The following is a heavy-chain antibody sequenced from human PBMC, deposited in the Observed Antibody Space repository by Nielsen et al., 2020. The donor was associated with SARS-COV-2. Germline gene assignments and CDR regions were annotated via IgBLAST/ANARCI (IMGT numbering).Heavy chain of an antibody. D-gene: IGHD5-18*01. J-gene: IGHJ4*02. V-gene: IGHV3-30*18. CDR2: ISYDGTGK. Sequence: GGSLRLSCATSGFIFSIYGMHWVRQAPGKGLESVAVISYDGTGKKYADSVKGRFTISSDGSKSTLYLQMNSLRAEDTAVYYCAKSRRRGYIYSPLDSWGQGTLVTVSS. CDR1: GFIFSIYG. CDR3: AKSRRRGYIYSPLDS.